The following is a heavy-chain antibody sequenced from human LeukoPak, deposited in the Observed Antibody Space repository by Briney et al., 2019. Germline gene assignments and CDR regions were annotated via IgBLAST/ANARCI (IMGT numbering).Heavy chain of an antibody. CDR1: GGSISSYY. Sequence: SETLSLTCTVSGGSISSYYWSWIRQPPGKGLEWIGYIYYSGSTNYNPSLKSRVTISVDTSKNQFSLKLSSVTAADTAVYYCARMWGIAAAGTEFDYWGQGTLVTVSS. CDR3: ARMWGIAAAGTEFDY. CDR2: IYYSGST. J-gene: IGHJ4*02. V-gene: IGHV4-59*01. D-gene: IGHD6-13*01.